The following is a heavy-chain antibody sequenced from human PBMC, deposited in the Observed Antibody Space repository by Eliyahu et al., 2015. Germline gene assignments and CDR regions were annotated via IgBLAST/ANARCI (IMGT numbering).Heavy chain of an antibody. CDR2: ISSTSTYI. V-gene: IGHV3-21*01. Sequence: QAPGKGLEWVATISSTSTYIYYADSVTGRFTISRDNAKNSVFLQMDSLTVEDTALYYCAREGSGSGWYFDYWGHGDLVTVSS. D-gene: IGHD6-19*01. CDR3: AREGSGSGWYFDY. J-gene: IGHJ4*01.